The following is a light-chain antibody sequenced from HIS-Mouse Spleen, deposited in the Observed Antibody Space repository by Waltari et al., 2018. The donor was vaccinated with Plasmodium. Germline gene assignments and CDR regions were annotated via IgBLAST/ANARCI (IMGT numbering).Light chain of an antibody. V-gene: IGLV3-10*01. Sequence: SYELPQPPPVSVSPGQTARINCPGDALPTKSSYWYQQKSGQAPVLVIYEDSKRPSGIPERFSGSSSGTMATLTISGAQVEDEADYYCYSTDSSGNHRVFGGGTKLTVL. CDR1: ALPTKS. CDR2: EDS. CDR3: YSTDSSGNHRV. J-gene: IGLJ3*02.